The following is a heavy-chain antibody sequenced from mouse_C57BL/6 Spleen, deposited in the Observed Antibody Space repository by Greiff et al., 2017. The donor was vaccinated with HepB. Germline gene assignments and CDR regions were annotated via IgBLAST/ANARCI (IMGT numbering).Heavy chain of an antibody. CDR1: GYAFSSYW. Sequence: VKLQESGAELVKPGASVKISCKASGYAFSSYWMNWVKQRPGKGLEWIGQIYPGDGDTNYNGKFKGKATLTADKSSSTAYMQLSSLTSEDSAVYFCARSGYYGSSLDYWGQGTTLTVSS. V-gene: IGHV1-80*01. CDR2: IYPGDGDT. J-gene: IGHJ2*01. D-gene: IGHD1-1*01. CDR3: ARSGYYGSSLDY.